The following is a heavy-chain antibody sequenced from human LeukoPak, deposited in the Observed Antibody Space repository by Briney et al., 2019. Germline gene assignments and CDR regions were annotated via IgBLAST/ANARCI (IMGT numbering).Heavy chain of an antibody. Sequence: GGSLRLSCAASGFSFSSHSMHWVRQAPGKGLEWVSAISGSGGSTYYADSVKGRFTISRDDSKNTLYLQMNSLRAEDTAIYYCAKRGAEVGATVAPGDYWGQGTLVTVSS. CDR2: ISGSGGST. CDR3: AKRGAEVGATVAPGDY. CDR1: GFSFSSHS. V-gene: IGHV3-23*01. J-gene: IGHJ4*02. D-gene: IGHD1-26*01.